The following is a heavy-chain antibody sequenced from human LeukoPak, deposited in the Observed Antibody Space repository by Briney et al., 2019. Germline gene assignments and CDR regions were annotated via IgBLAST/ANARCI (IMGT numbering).Heavy chain of an antibody. V-gene: IGHV3-21*04. CDR3: ANPSITGRRIDY. CDR2: ITTTSSYI. CDR1: GFTFSNSD. Sequence: GGSLRLSCATSGFTFSNSDMNWVRQAPGKGLEWVSSITTTSSYIYYADSVRGRFTISRDNAKNSLYLHMDSLRAEDTAVYYCANPSITGRRIDYWGQGTLVTVSS. D-gene: IGHD3-10*01. J-gene: IGHJ4*02.